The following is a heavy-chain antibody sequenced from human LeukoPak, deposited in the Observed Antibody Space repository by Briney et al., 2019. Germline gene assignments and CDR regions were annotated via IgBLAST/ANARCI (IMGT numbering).Heavy chain of an antibody. J-gene: IGHJ3*02. D-gene: IGHD4-23*01. CDR1: GFTFGSYE. CDR2: ISSSGGTI. Sequence: GGSLRLSCAASGFTFGSYEMNWVRQAPGKGLEWVSYISSSGGTIYYADSVKGRFTISRDNAKNSLYLQMNSLRAEDTAVYYCARDYGGKGGAFDIWGQGTMVTVSS. CDR3: ARDYGGKGGAFDI. V-gene: IGHV3-48*03.